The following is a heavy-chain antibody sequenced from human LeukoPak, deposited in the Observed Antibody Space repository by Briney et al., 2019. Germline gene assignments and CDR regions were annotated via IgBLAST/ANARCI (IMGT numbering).Heavy chain of an antibody. Sequence: GGSLRLSCATSGFPFRDFGMHWVRQAPGRGLDWLAVIWSDGSDQRYADSVTGRFTISRDNSKNTLYLQMNSLRAEDTAVYYCARDLGSGYIDKWGQGTLVTASS. CDR3: ARDLGSGYIDK. J-gene: IGHJ4*02. V-gene: IGHV3-33*01. CDR2: IWSDGSDQ. CDR1: GFPFRDFG. D-gene: IGHD3-22*01.